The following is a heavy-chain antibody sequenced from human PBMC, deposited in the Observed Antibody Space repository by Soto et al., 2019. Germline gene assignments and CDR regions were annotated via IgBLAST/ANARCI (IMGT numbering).Heavy chain of an antibody. J-gene: IGHJ4*02. V-gene: IGHV3-21*01. CDR1: GFTFSSYS. CDR3: ARAVGYCSGGSCLPFDY. D-gene: IGHD2-15*01. Sequence: XGSLRLSCAASGFTFSSYSMNWVRQAPGKGLEWVSSISSSSSYIYYADSVKGRFTISRDNAKNSLYLQMNSLRAEDTAVYYCARAVGYCSGGSCLPFDYWGQGSLVTVSS. CDR2: ISSSSSYI.